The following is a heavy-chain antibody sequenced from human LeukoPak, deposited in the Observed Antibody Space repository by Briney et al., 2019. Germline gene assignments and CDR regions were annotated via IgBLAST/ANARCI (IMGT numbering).Heavy chain of an antibody. Sequence: GGSLRLSCAASGFAVSSNYMSWVRQAPGKGLEWVSVIYSGGSTYYAESVKGRFIISRDISRNTLYLQMNGLGAEDTAVYYCAAEGGYRFDYWGLGSLVTVSS. CDR3: AAEGGYRFDY. V-gene: IGHV3-53*01. CDR1: GFAVSSNY. CDR2: IYSGGST. D-gene: IGHD5-18*01. J-gene: IGHJ4*02.